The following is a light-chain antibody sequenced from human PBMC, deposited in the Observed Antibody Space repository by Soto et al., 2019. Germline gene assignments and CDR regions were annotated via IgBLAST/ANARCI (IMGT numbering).Light chain of an antibody. CDR2: SNN. CDR3: AAWDDSLNAVV. J-gene: IGLJ2*01. CDR1: SSNIGSNT. Sequence: QAVVTQPPSASGTPGQRVTISCSGSSSNIGSNTVNWYQQLPGTAPKLLIYSNNQRPSGVPDRFSGSKSGTSASLAISGLQSADEADYYCAAWDDSLNAVVFGGGTKLTVL. V-gene: IGLV1-44*01.